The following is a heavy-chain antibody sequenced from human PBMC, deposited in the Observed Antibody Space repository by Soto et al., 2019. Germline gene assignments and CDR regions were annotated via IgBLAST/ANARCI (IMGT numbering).Heavy chain of an antibody. D-gene: IGHD3-16*01. V-gene: IGHV3-30-3*01. Sequence: GGSLRLSCAASGFTFSSYAMHWVRQAPGKGLEWVAVISYDGSNKYYADSVKGRFTISRDNSKNTLYLQMNSLRAEDSAVYYCARGFGLGALSAYSFDYWGQGTLVTVSS. CDR3: ARGFGLGALSAYSFDY. CDR2: ISYDGSNK. CDR1: GFTFSSYA. J-gene: IGHJ4*02.